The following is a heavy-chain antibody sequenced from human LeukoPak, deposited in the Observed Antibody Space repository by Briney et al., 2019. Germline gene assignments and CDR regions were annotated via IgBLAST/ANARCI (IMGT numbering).Heavy chain of an antibody. CDR3: ARVIGGGDDPIRLDH. V-gene: IGHV1-2*02. D-gene: IGHD3-16*01. Sequence: GASVKVSCKASGYTFSNYGISWVRQAPGQGLEWMGWINPNSGGTNYAQKFQGRVTMTRDTSISTAHLELSRLRSDDTAIYYCARVIGGGDDPIRLDHWGQGTLVTVSS. CDR2: INPNSGGT. CDR1: GYTFSNYG. J-gene: IGHJ4*02.